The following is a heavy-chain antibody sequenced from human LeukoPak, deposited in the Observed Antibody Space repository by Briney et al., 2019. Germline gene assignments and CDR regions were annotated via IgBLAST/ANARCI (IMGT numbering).Heavy chain of an antibody. J-gene: IGHJ3*02. CDR1: GYTFKNYD. V-gene: IGHV1-8*02. D-gene: IGHD3-3*01. CDR2: MNPNSGNT. Sequence: ASVKVSCKASGYTFKNYDINWVRQATGQGLEWMGWMNPNSGNTGFAQKFQDRVSMTRDTSINTAYMELSRLRSDDTAVYYCALGVVTDDAFDIWGQGTMVTVSS. CDR3: ALGVVTDDAFDI.